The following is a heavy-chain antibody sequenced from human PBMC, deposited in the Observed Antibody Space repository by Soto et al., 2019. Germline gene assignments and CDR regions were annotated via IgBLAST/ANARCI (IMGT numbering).Heavy chain of an antibody. CDR2: INHSGST. CDR3: ASRSDIYGSGSYYGYYYYGMDV. J-gene: IGHJ6*02. CDR1: GGSFSGYY. D-gene: IGHD3-10*01. V-gene: IGHV4-34*01. Sequence: SETLSLTCAVYGGSFSGYYWSWIRQPPGKGLEWIGEINHSGSTNYNPSLKSRVTISVDTSKNQFSLKLSSVTAADTAVYYCASRSDIYGSGSYYGYYYYGMDVWGQGTTVTVSS.